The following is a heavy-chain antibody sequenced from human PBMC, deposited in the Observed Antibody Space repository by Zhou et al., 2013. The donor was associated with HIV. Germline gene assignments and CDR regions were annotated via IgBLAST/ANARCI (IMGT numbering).Heavy chain of an antibody. J-gene: IGHJ6*02. D-gene: IGHD2-15*01. CDR3: ARDDPYCSGGICYPIYYHGMDV. V-gene: IGHV1-18*01. Sequence: QVQLVQSAAEVKNPGASVKVSCKAFGYSIISYGIGWVRQAPGQGLEWMGWINTYNGDRKYLQKFQGRVTMTTNTSTNTVYMELRSLRSDDTAVYYCARDDPYCSGGICYPIYYHGMDVWGQGTTVIVSS. CDR2: INTYNGDR. CDR1: GYSIISYG.